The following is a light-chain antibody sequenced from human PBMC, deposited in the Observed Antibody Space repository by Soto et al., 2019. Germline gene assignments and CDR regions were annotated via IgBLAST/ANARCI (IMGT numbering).Light chain of an antibody. CDR1: SXDIAPYNY. CDR2: EVS. J-gene: IGLJ1*01. CDR3: SSYTSSTNYV. V-gene: IGLV2-14*01. Sequence: QSVLAQPASVSGSPGQSFTISCTGTSXDIAPYNYVSWYQQHPGKAPKLIIYEVSYRPSGISNRFSGSKSGNTASLTISGLQAEDEADYYCSSYTSSTNYVFGTGTKVTVL.